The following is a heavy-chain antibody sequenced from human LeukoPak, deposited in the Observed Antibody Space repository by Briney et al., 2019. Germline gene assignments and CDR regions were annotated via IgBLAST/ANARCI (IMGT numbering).Heavy chain of an antibody. Sequence: GGSLTLSCAASGFTFSNAWMSWVRQASGKGLEWVGRIKSKTDGGTTDYAAPVKGRFTISRDDSKNTLYLQMNSLKTEDTAVYYCTTEGYDFWSGYYSAYWGQGTLVTVSS. V-gene: IGHV3-15*01. CDR1: GFTFSNAW. J-gene: IGHJ4*02. D-gene: IGHD3-3*01. CDR3: TTEGYDFWSGYYSAY. CDR2: IKSKTDGGTT.